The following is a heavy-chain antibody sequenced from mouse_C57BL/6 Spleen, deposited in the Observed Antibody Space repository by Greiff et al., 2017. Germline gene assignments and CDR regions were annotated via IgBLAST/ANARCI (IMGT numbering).Heavy chain of an antibody. D-gene: IGHD3-3*01. J-gene: IGHJ2*01. CDR3: ARGDPYYFDY. V-gene: IGHV1-26*01. CDR1: GYTFTDYY. Sequence: EVKLQQSGPELVKPGASVKISCKASGYTFTDYYMNWVKQSHGKSLEWIGDINPNNGGTSYNQKFKGKATLTVDKSSSTAYMELRSLTSEDSAVYYCARGDPYYFDYWGQGTTLTVSS. CDR2: INPNNGGT.